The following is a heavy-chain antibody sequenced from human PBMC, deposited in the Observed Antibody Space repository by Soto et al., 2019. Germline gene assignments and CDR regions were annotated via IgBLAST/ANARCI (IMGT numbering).Heavy chain of an antibody. CDR2: ISSSGTTE. Sequence: QVQLVESGGGLVKPGGSLRLSCAASGFTFSGYYMSWSRQAPGKGLEWISYISSSGTTENYADSVKGRFTVSRDNAKNSLYLQVNSRRAEDTALYYCARDRGAVVGQYFDYWGQGTLVTVSS. V-gene: IGHV3-11*01. CDR3: ARDRGAVVGQYFDY. J-gene: IGHJ4*02. D-gene: IGHD6-19*01. CDR1: GFTFSGYY.